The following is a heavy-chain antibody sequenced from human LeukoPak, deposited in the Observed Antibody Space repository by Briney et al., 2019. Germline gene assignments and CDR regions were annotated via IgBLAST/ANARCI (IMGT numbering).Heavy chain of an antibody. CDR1: GGSISSYY. CDR2: IYYSGTT. J-gene: IGHJ2*01. CDR3: ARHPLYYDILTGYFSYWYFDL. V-gene: IGHV4-59*08. Sequence: NPSETLSLTCTVSGGSISSYYWSWIRQPPGKGLEWIGYIYYSGTTNYNPSLKSRVTISVDTSKNQFSLKLSSVTAADTAVYYCARHPLYYDILTGYFSYWYFDLWGRGTLVTVSS. D-gene: IGHD3-9*01.